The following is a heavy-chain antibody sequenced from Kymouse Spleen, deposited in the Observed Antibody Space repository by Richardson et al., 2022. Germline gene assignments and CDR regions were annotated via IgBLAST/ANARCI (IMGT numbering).Heavy chain of an antibody. Sequence: QVQLQQWGAGLLKPSETLSLTCAVYGGSFSGYYWSWIRQPPGKGLEWIGEINHSGSTNYNPSLKSRVTISVDTSKNQFSLKLSSVTAADTAVYYCAGRGLEHGAFDIWGQGTMVTVSS. D-gene: IGHD1-1*01,IGHD1-20*01,IGHD1-7*01. CDR1: GGSFSGYY. CDR3: AGRGLEHGAFDI. J-gene: IGHJ3*02. CDR2: INHSGST. V-gene: IGHV4-34*01.